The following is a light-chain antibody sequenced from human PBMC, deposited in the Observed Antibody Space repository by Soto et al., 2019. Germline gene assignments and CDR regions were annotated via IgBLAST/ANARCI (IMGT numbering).Light chain of an antibody. V-gene: IGKV1-5*01. Sequence: DIQMTQSPSTLSASVGDRVTITCRASQSISNRLAWYQQKPGKAPKVVIYDASSLESGVPSRFSGSGSGTEFILTISRLEPEDFAVYYCQQYGSSPPTFGQGTKVEIK. CDR2: DAS. J-gene: IGKJ1*01. CDR1: QSISNR. CDR3: QQYGSSPPT.